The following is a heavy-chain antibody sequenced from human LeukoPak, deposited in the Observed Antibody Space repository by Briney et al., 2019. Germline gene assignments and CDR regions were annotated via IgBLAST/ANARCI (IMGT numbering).Heavy chain of an antibody. D-gene: IGHD3-10*01. J-gene: IGHJ4*02. CDR2: MYYSGTT. V-gene: IGHV4-39*01. Sequence: SETLSLTCTVSGDSISSSFYWGWIRQTPGKGLEWVGSMYYSGTTYYNPSFESRVTISVAPSKNQFSLRLTSVTAAGTAIYHCARHAVSGTYWPPFDYWGQGSLVTVSS. CDR3: ARHAVSGTYWPPFDY. CDR1: GDSISSSFY.